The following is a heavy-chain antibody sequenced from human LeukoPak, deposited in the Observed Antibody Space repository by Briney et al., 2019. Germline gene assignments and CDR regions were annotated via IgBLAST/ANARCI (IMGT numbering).Heavy chain of an antibody. Sequence: GSLRLSCAASGFTFSSYWMHWVRQAPGKGLVWVSRINTDGSSTSYADSVKGRFTISRDNAKNTLYLQMNSLRAEDTAVYHCASSTLPGANYYDSSGPLGIWGQGTMVTVSS. CDR3: ASSTLPGANYYDSSGPLGI. CDR1: GFTFSSYW. V-gene: IGHV3-74*01. CDR2: INTDGSST. J-gene: IGHJ3*02. D-gene: IGHD3-22*01.